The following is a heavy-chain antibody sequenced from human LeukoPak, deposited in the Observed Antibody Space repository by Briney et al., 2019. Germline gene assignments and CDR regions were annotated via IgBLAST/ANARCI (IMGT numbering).Heavy chain of an antibody. D-gene: IGHD5-18*01. Sequence: PGGSLRLSCAASGFTFRTYWMHWVRQAPGKGLVWVSRINTDGRSTSYADSVKGRFTVSRDNSKDTLYLQMNSLGADDTAVYYCARDAYMRLPYYYYGMDVWGQGTTVTVSS. CDR3: ARDAYMRLPYYYYGMDV. V-gene: IGHV3-74*01. CDR1: GFTFRTYW. J-gene: IGHJ6*02. CDR2: INTDGRST.